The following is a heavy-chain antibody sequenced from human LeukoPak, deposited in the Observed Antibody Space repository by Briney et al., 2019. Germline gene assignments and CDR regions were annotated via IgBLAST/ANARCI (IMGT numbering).Heavy chain of an antibody. V-gene: IGHV3-23*01. D-gene: IGHD6-13*01. CDR1: GFTFSSYA. CDR2: ISGSGGST. J-gene: IGHJ4*02. CDR3: AKGKYSSSWYYFDY. Sequence: GGSLRLSCAASGFTFSSYAMSWVRQAPGKGLEGVSAISGSGGSTYYADSVKGRFTISRDNSKNTLYLQMNSLRAEDTAVYYCAKGKYSSSWYYFDYWGQGTLVTVSS.